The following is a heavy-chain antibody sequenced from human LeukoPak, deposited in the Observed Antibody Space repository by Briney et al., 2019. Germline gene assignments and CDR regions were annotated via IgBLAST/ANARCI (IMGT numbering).Heavy chain of an antibody. V-gene: IGHV4-34*01. CDR3: ARGKGRFDY. J-gene: IGHJ4*02. CDR1: GGSFSGYC. CDR2: INHSGST. Sequence: SETLSLTCAVYGGSFSGYCWSWIRQPPGKGLEWIGEINHSGSTNYNPSLKSRVTISVDTSKNQFSLKLSSVTAADTAVYYCARGKGRFDYWGQGTLVTVSS.